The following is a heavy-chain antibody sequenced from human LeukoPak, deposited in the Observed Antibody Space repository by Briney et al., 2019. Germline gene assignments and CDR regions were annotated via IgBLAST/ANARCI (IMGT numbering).Heavy chain of an antibody. CDR1: GYTFTGYY. CDR2: INPNSGGT. J-gene: IGHJ6*03. D-gene: IGHD2-2*01. V-gene: IGHV1-2*02. CDR3: ARDRYCSSTSCYYMDV. Sequence: ASVKVSCKASGYTFTGYYMHGVRQAPGQGLEWMGWINPNSGGTNYAQKFQGRVTMTRDTSISTAYMELSRLRSDDTAVYYCARDRYCSSTSCYYMDVWGKGTTVTVSS.